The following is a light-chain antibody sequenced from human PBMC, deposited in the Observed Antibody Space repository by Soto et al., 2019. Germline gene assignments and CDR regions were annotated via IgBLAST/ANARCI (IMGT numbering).Light chain of an antibody. J-gene: IGKJ5*01. CDR3: QQYENLPT. V-gene: IGKV1-33*01. CDR1: QNINHY. CDR2: DAS. Sequence: DIQMTKSPSSMSASVGARFTITGQASQNINHYLNWYQQKPGRAPKLLIYDASNLEAGVPSRFRGSGSGTDFTLTISRLQPEDIATYYCQQYENLPTVGKGTRLEIK.